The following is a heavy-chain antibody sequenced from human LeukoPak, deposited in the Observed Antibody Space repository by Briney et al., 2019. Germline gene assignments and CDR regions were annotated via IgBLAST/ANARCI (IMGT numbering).Heavy chain of an antibody. D-gene: IGHD2-2*01. CDR2: INPYSGGT. CDR3: ARDPTVPAAMFDY. V-gene: IGHV1-2*02. CDR1: GYTFTGYY. J-gene: IGHJ4*02. Sequence: ASVKVSCKASGYTFTGYYMHWVRQAPGQGLEWMGWINPYSGGTNYAQKFQGRVTMTRDTSISTAYMELSRLRSDDTAVYYCARDPTVPAAMFDYWGQGTLVTVSS.